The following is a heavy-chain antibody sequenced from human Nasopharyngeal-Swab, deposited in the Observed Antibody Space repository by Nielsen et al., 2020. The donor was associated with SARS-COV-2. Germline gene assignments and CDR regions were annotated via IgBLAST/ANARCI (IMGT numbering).Heavy chain of an antibody. D-gene: IGHD3-22*01. J-gene: IGHJ6*02. Sequence: SVKVSCKASEGTFSSYAISWVRQAPGQGLEWMGRINPIFGIANYAQKLQGRVTITADKSTSTAYMELSSLRSEDTAVYYCASQGGGDYYDSRRYYNYVMDVWGQGTTVTVSS. CDR3: ASQGGGDYYDSRRYYNYVMDV. CDR1: EGTFSSYA. V-gene: IGHV1-69*04. CDR2: INPIFGIA.